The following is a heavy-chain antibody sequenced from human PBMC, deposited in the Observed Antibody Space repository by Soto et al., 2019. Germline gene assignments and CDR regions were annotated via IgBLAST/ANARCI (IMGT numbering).Heavy chain of an antibody. J-gene: IGHJ6*02. CDR1: GGTFSSYA. CDR3: ARAEVVGSYYGMDV. D-gene: IGHD3-10*01. CDR2: IIPIFGTA. Sequence: QVQLVQSGAEVKKPGSSVKVSCKASGGTFSSYAISWVRQAPGQGLEWMGGIIPIFGTANYAQKFQGRVTITADESTSTAYMGLSSLRSEDTAVYYCARAEVVGSYYGMDVWGQGTTVTVSS. V-gene: IGHV1-69*12.